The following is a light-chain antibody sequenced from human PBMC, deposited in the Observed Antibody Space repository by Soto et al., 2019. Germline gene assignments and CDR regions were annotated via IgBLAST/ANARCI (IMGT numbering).Light chain of an antibody. V-gene: IGKV3-11*01. CDR1: QSVSSY. CDR3: QQRSNLLT. Sequence: EIVLTQSPATLSLSPGERATLSCRASQSVSSYLAWYQQKPGQAPRLLIYEASTRATASPARFSGSGSGTYFTITISSLEPEDFAFYYWQQRSNLLTFGGVTKVDIK. J-gene: IGKJ4*01. CDR2: EAS.